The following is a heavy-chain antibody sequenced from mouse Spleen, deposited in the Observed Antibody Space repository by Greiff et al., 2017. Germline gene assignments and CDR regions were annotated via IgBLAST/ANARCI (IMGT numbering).Heavy chain of an antibody. CDR1: GYTFTSYW. CDR3: ARSRYGNYVGFAY. Sequence: QVQLQQSGAELVKPGASVKLSCKASGYTFTSYWMHWVKQRPGQGLEWIGMIHPNSGSTNYNEKFKSKATLTVDKSSSTAYMQLSSLTSEDSAVYYCARSRYGNYVGFAYWGQGTLVTVSA. J-gene: IGHJ3*01. V-gene: IGHV1-64*01. CDR2: IHPNSGST. D-gene: IGHD2-10*02.